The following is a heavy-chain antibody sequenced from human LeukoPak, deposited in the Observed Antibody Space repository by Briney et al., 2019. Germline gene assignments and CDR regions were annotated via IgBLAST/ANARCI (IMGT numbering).Heavy chain of an antibody. Sequence: PGGSLRLSCAASGFTFSSHWMHWVRQAPGKGLVWVSRINSDGSSTDYADSVKGRFTISRDNTKNTLYLQMNSLRAEDTAVYYCARDGGEVELAGIDYWGQGTLVTVSS. V-gene: IGHV3-74*01. D-gene: IGHD6-19*01. CDR2: INSDGSST. CDR3: ARDGGEVELAGIDY. J-gene: IGHJ4*02. CDR1: GFTFSSHW.